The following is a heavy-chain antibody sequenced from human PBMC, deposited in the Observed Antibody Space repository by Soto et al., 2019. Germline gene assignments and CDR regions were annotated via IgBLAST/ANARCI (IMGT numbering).Heavy chain of an antibody. J-gene: IGHJ4*02. D-gene: IGHD4-17*01. V-gene: IGHV4-39*01. CDR2: IYFLGNT. CDR1: GGSINNSNYY. CDR3: AILMEFYVDYGKDSLDY. Sequence: QLQESGPGLVKPSETLSLTCSVSGGSINNSNYYWAWFRQPPGKGLEWIGCIYFLGNTYYSPSRNRRLSISIDSSKHQCSLRLSPATAAATAVYYCAILMEFYVDYGKDSLDYWGQGTRVTVSS.